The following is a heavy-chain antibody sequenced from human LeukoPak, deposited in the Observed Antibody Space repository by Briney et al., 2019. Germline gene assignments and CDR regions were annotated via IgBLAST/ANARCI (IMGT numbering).Heavy chain of an antibody. CDR2: IYPGDSDT. V-gene: IGHV5-51*01. CDR3: ARGGEYSYGWKNYYYMDV. Sequence: GESLKISCKGSGYSFTSYWIGWVRQMPGKGLEWMGIIYPGDSDTRYSPSFQGQVTISADKSISTTYMELSRLKSDDTAVYYCARGGEYSYGWKNYYYMDVWGKGTTVTVSS. D-gene: IGHD5-18*01. CDR1: GYSFTSYW. J-gene: IGHJ6*03.